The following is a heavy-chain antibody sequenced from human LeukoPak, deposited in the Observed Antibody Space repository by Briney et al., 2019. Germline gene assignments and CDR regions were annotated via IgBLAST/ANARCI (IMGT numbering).Heavy chain of an antibody. CDR3: AKDMGAWDSSGYYDY. D-gene: IGHD3-22*01. V-gene: IGHV3-9*01. J-gene: IGHJ4*02. Sequence: GRSLRLSCAASGFTFDEYAMHGVRQAPRKGLEGVSGISWNRGSIGYTHSVKGRFNISRDNAKNSPYLQMNSLRAEDTALYYCAKDMGAWDSSGYYDYWGQGTLVTVSS. CDR2: ISWNRGSI. CDR1: GFTFDEYA.